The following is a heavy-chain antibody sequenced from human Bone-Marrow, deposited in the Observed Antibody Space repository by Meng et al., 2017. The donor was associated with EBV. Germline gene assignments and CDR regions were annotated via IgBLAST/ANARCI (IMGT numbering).Heavy chain of an antibody. CDR1: GYTFPSLG. J-gene: IGHJ4*02. V-gene: IGHV1-18*01. Sequence: VPPVQSGAGFKKPGASVKVSCHASGYTFPSLGIRWVRQAPGQGLEWMGWISPYNGNTNYAQKLQGRVTMTTDTSTSTAYMELRSLRSDDTAVYYCARGGGWELTFDYWGQGTLVTVSS. CDR2: ISPYNGNT. CDR3: ARGGGWELTFDY. D-gene: IGHD1-26*01.